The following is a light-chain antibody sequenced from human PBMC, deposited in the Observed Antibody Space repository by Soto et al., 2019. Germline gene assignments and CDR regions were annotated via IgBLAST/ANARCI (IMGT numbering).Light chain of an antibody. J-gene: IGKJ4*01. CDR1: QSISRY. V-gene: IGKV1-39*01. Sequence: DIQMTQSPSSLSASVGDRVTITCRTSQSISRYLNWYQQKPGRAPKLLIYGASTLESGVPSRFSGSGSGTDFTLTINNLQPEDFASYFCQESYSNPLTVGGGNKVDSK. CDR2: GAS. CDR3: QESYSNPLT.